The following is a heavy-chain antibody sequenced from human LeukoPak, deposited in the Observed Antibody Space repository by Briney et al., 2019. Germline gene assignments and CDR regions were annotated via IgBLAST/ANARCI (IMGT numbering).Heavy chain of an antibody. CDR2: IYSGGGT. D-gene: IGHD3-22*01. CDR3: ARNYYDSSAYYYFDY. V-gene: IGHV3-66*01. Sequence: GGSLRLSCAASGFTVSSCYMNWVRQAPGKGLEWVSLIYSGGGTYYADSVKGRFTISRDNSKNTLYLQMNSLRAEDTAVYYCARNYYDSSAYYYFDYWGQGTLVTVSS. CDR1: GFTVSSCY. J-gene: IGHJ4*02.